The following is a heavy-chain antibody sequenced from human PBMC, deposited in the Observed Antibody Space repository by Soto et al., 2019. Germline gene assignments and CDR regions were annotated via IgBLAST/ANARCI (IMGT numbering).Heavy chain of an antibody. CDR2: TGGGGDDT. D-gene: IGHD3-16*02. CDR1: GFTFSMYA. Sequence: EVQMLESGGGLVQPGGSLRLSCVVSGFTFSMYAMSWVRQTPGKGLEWVSSTGGGGDDTYYAESVKGRFTISRDNSKSTLFLQMNSLRGEDTAIYYCVKGLSRGYDYVWGSYHYWGQGTLVTVSS. CDR3: VKGLSRGYDYVWGSYHY. V-gene: IGHV3-23*01. J-gene: IGHJ4*02.